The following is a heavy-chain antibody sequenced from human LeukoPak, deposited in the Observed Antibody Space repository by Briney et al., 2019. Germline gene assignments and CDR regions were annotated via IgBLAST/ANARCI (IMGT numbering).Heavy chain of an antibody. CDR3: ARGALGYCSSTSCYSGRFDP. CDR2: IIPIFGTA. V-gene: IGHV1-69*05. D-gene: IGHD2-2*01. J-gene: IGHJ5*02. CDR1: GGTFSSYA. Sequence: SVKVSCKASGGTFSSYAISWVRQAPGQGLVWMGGIIPIFGTANYAQKFQGRVTITTDESTSTAYMGLSNLRSEDTAVYYCARGALGYCSSTSCYSGRFDPWGQGTLVTVSS.